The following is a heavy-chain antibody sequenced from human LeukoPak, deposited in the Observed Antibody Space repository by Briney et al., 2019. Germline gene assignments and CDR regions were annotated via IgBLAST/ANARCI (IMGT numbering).Heavy chain of an antibody. J-gene: IGHJ4*02. CDR1: GFTFSSYE. CDR2: ISSSGDTI. D-gene: IGHD3-22*01. CDR3: AREMDYYDSRPIDY. V-gene: IGHV3-48*03. Sequence: GGSLRLSCAASGFTFSSYEMNWVRQAPGKGLEWVSYISSSGDTIYYADSVNGRFTISRDSAKNSLYLQMNSLRAEDTAVYYCAREMDYYDSRPIDYWGQGTLVTVSS.